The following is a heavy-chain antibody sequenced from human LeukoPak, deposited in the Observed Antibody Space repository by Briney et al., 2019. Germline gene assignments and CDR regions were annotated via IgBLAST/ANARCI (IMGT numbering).Heavy chain of an antibody. CDR2: IKSDGSST. CDR3: ARRAGDYSHPYDY. J-gene: IGHJ4*02. V-gene: IGHV3-74*01. CDR1: GFTFSTYW. D-gene: IGHD3-22*01. Sequence: GGSLRLSCAASGFTFSTYWMHWVRQAPGKGLVWVSRIKSDGSSTTYADSVKGRFTISRDSSKNTLYLQMNSLRAEDTAVYYCARRAGDYSHPYDYWGQGTLVTVSS.